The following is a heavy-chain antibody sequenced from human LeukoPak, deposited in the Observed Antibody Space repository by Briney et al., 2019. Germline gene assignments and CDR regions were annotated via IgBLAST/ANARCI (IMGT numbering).Heavy chain of an antibody. CDR2: IYYSGST. V-gene: IGHV4-59*01. J-gene: IGHJ6*03. D-gene: IGHD6-13*01. CDR1: GGSISSYY. CDR3: ERTTEAHSWRTRYYDYYMDV. Sequence: ASETLSLTCTVSGGSISSYYWSWIRQPPGKGLEWIGYIYYSGSTNYNPSLKSRVTISVDTSKNQFSLKLSSVTAADTAVYYCERTTEAHSWRTRYYDYYMDVWGKGTTVTVSS.